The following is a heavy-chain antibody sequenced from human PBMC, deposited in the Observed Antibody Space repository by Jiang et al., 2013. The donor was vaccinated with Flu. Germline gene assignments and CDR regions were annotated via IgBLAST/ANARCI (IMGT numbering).Heavy chain of an antibody. CDR2: IIPILGIA. Sequence: SGAEVKKPGSSVKVSCKASGGTFSSYTISWVRQAPGQGLEWMGRIIPILGIANYAQKFQGRVTITADKSTSTAYMELSSLRSEDTAVYYCARVPLHYGDYYYWGQGTLVTVSS. J-gene: IGHJ4*02. D-gene: IGHD4-17*01. V-gene: IGHV1-69*04. CDR1: GGTFSSYT. CDR3: ARVPLHYGDYYY.